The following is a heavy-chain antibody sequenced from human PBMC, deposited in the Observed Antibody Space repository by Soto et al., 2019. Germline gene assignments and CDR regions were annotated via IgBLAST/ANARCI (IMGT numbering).Heavy chain of an antibody. CDR2: ISSSSSYI. CDR1: GFTFSSYS. D-gene: IGHD6-6*01. J-gene: IGHJ3*02. V-gene: IGHV3-21*01. CDR3: ARIQLGYDAFDI. Sequence: GGSLRLSCAASGFTFSSYSMNWVRQAPGKGLEWVSSISSSSSYIYYADSVKGRFTISRDNAKNSLYLQMNSLRAEDTAVYCCARIQLGYDAFDIWGQGTMVTVSS.